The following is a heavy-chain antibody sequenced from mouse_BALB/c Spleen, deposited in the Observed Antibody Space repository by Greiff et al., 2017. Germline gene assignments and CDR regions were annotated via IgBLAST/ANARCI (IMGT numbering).Heavy chain of an antibody. D-gene: IGHD1-1*01. CDR1: GFSLTGYG. J-gene: IGHJ4*01. CDR2: IWGDGST. CDR3: ARDDPYYYGSSYAMDY. Sequence: VQLQESGPGLVAPSQSLSITCTVSGFSLTGYGVNWVRQPPGKGLEWLGMIWGDGSTDYNSALKSRLSISKDNSKSQVFLKMNSLQTDDTARYYCARDDPYYYGSSYAMDYWGQGTSVTVSS. V-gene: IGHV2-6-7*02.